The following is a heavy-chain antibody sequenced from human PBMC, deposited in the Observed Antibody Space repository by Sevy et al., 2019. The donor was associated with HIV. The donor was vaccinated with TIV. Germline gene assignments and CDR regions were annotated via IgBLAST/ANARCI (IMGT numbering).Heavy chain of an antibody. J-gene: IGHJ6*02. CDR1: GYIFTDYY. CDR2: INSDSGVT. V-gene: IGHV1-2*02. Sequence: ASVKVSCKASGYIFTDYYIHWVRQAPGQGLEWMAWINSDSGVTNYAQRFQGEVTVTRDTSLNTAYLDLSRLKSNDTGIYFCGGLTTKPTADLYGMDVWGQGTTVTVSS. CDR3: GGLTTKPTADLYGMDV. D-gene: IGHD4-17*01.